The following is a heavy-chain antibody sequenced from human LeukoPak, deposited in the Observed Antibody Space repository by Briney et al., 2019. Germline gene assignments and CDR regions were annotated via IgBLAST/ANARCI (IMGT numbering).Heavy chain of an antibody. CDR2: IYHSGST. CDR3: ARERLHDYSRTLDY. J-gene: IGHJ4*02. Sequence: PSETLSLTCTVSGYSISSGYYWGWIRQPPGKGLEWIGSIYHSGSTYYNPSLKSRVTISVDTSKNQFSLQLSSVTPEDTAVYYCARERLHDYSRTLDYWGQGTLVTVSS. D-gene: IGHD4-11*01. CDR1: GYSISSGYY. V-gene: IGHV4-38-2*02.